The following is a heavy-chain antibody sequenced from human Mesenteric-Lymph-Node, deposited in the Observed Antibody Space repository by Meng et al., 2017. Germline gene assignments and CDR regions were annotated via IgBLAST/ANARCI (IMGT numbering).Heavy chain of an antibody. Sequence: QLQESGPGLVRPSETLSLTCTVSGGSVSSGSYYWSWIRQPPGKGLEWIGEIYHSGSTNYNPSLKSRVTISVDTSKNQFSLKLSSVTAADTAVYFCARGELLWDYWGQGTLVTVSS. CDR1: GGSVSSGSYY. D-gene: IGHD2-2*01. J-gene: IGHJ4*02. CDR2: IYHSGST. CDR3: ARGELLWDY. V-gene: IGHV4-61*01.